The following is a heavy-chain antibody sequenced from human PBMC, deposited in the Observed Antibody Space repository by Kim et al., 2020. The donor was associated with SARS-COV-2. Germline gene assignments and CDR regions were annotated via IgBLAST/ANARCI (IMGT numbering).Heavy chain of an antibody. D-gene: IGHD4-17*01. CDR1: GFTVSSYV. CDR2: IYPDGYP. V-gene: IGHV3-53*01. CDR3: GRLDFGDDY. J-gene: IGHJ4*02. Sequence: GGSLRLSCAASGFTVSSYVMSWVRQTPGKGLEWVSLIYPDGYPYYADSVKGRFTISRYTSESTLYLQMNSLRADDTAVYYCGRLDFGDDYWGQGTLVTVS.